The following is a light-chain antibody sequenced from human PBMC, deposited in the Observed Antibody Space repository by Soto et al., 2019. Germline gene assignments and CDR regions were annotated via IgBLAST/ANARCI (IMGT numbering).Light chain of an antibody. J-gene: IGLJ1*01. CDR1: SSNIGSNY. Sequence: QSVLTQPPSASGTPGQRVTISCSGSSSNIGSNYVYWYQQLPGTAPKLLIYRNNQLPSGVPDRFSGSKSGTSASLAISGLRSEDEADYYCAAWDDSLSGAYVFGTGTKLTVL. CDR2: RNN. V-gene: IGLV1-47*01. CDR3: AAWDDSLSGAYV.